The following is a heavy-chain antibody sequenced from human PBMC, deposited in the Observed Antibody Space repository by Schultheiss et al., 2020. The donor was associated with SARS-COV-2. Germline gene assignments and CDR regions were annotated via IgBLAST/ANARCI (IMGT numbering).Heavy chain of an antibody. V-gene: IGHV4-34*01. CDR3: ARSTGGSYAYFDY. CDR2: INHSGST. CDR1: GFTVSSNY. Sequence: GSLRLSCAASGFTVSSNYMSWVRQAPGKGLEWIGEINHSGSTNYNPSLKSRVTISVDTSKNQFSLKLSSVTAADTAVYYCARSTGGSYAYFDYWGQGTLVTVSS. J-gene: IGHJ4*02. D-gene: IGHD1-26*01.